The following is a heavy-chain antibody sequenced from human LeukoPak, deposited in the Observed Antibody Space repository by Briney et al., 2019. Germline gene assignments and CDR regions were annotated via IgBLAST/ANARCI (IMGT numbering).Heavy chain of an antibody. CDR1: GFTFSSYD. CDR2: IGTAGDT. V-gene: IGHV3-13*01. D-gene: IGHD1-26*01. J-gene: IGHJ6*04. Sequence: PGGSLRLSCAASGFTFSSYDMHLVRQATGKGLEWVSAIGTAGDTYYPGSVKGRFTISRENAKNSLYLQMNSLRAGYTAVYYCARGKRLEFRRGSSLDVGAKGTKATSPQ. CDR3: ARGKRLEFRRGSSLDV.